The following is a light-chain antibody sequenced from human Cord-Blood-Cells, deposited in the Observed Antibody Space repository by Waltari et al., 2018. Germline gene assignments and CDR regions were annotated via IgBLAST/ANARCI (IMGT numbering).Light chain of an antibody. CDR2: EGS. Sequence: QSALTQPASVSGSPGQSITISCTGTRSDVGRSNLVSWYQQHPGKAPQLMIYEGSKRPSGVSNRFSGSKSGNTASLTISGLQAEDEADYYCCSYAGSSTWVFGGGTKLTVL. V-gene: IGLV2-23*01. CDR1: RSDVGRSNL. J-gene: IGLJ3*02. CDR3: CSYAGSSTWV.